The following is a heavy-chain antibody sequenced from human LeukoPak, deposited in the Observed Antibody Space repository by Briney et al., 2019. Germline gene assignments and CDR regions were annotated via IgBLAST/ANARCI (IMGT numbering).Heavy chain of an antibody. J-gene: IGHJ4*02. Sequence: GGSLRLSCVASGFPFSSYWMTWVRQAPGKGLGWVANIKQDGSKKSYVDSVKGRFTVSRDNAKNTLYLQVNNLRAEDTAVYYCARGPNSNWSGLDFWGQGTLLTVSS. V-gene: IGHV3-7*01. CDR1: GFPFSSYW. D-gene: IGHD6-6*01. CDR2: IKQDGSKK. CDR3: ARGPNSNWSGLDF.